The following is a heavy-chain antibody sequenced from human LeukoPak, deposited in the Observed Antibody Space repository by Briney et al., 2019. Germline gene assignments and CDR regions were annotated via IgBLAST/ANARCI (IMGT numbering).Heavy chain of an antibody. V-gene: IGHV3-21*01. Sequence: PGGSLRLSCAASGFTFSNAWMSWVRQAPGKGLEWVSSISSSSSYIYYADSVKGRFTISRDNAKNSLYLQMNSLRAEDTAVYYCAKSQSLYYYYYYMDVWGKGTTVTVSS. CDR3: AKSQSLYYYYYYMDV. J-gene: IGHJ6*03. CDR1: GFTFSNAW. CDR2: ISSSSSYI.